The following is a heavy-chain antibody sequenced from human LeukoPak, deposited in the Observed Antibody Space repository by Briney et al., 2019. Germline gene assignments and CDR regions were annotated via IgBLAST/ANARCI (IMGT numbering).Heavy chain of an antibody. CDR3: ASNAVGGGSYYSPDYYYYGMDV. J-gene: IGHJ6*02. D-gene: IGHD3-10*01. CDR2: IYSGGST. V-gene: IGHV3-66*01. Sequence: AGGSLRLSCAASGFTVSSNYMSWVRQAPGKGLEWVSVIYSGGSTYYADSVKGRFTISRDNSKNTLYLQMNSLRAEDTAVYYCASNAVGGGSYYSPDYYYYGMDVWGQGTTVTVSS. CDR1: GFTVSSNY.